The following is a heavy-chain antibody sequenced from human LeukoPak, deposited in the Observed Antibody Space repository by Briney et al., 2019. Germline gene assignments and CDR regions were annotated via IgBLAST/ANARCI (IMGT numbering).Heavy chain of an antibody. V-gene: IGHV5-51*01. Sequence: GESLKISCKASGYNFTTYWIGWVRQMPGKGLEWMGIIYPGDSDTRYSPSFQGQVTISADKSISTAYLQWSSLKASDTAIYYCARREASSRSTWFDPWGQGTLVTVSS. CDR2: IYPGDSDT. J-gene: IGHJ5*02. D-gene: IGHD6-13*01. CDR1: GYNFTTYW. CDR3: ARREASSRSTWFDP.